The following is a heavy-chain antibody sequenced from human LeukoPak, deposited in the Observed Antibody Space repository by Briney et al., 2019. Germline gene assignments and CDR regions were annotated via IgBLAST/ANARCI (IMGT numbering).Heavy chain of an antibody. Sequence: SETLSLTCTVSGGSISSGSYYWSWIRQPAGKGLEWIGRIYTSGSTNYNPSLKSRVTISVDTSKNQFSLKLSSVTAADTAVYYCARDVQLNWFDPWGQGTLVTVSS. CDR1: GGSISSGSYY. J-gene: IGHJ5*02. CDR3: ARDVQLNWFDP. D-gene: IGHD5-18*01. V-gene: IGHV4-61*02. CDR2: IYTSGST.